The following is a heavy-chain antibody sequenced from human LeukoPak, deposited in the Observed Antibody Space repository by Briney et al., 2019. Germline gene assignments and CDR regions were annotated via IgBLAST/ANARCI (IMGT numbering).Heavy chain of an antibody. J-gene: IGHJ4*02. CDR2: IWYDGSNK. CDR3: AGNYGPYYFDY. V-gene: IGHV3-33*08. D-gene: IGHD3-10*01. Sequence: GGSLRLSCAASGFTFSNYGMHWVRQAPGKGLEWVAVIWYDGSNKYYADSVKGRFTISRDNSKNTLYLQMNSLRAEDTAVYYCAGNYGPYYFDYWGQGTLVTVSS. CDR1: GFTFSNYG.